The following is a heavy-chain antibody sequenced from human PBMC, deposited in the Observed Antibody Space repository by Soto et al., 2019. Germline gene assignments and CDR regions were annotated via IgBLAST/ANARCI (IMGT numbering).Heavy chain of an antibody. D-gene: IGHD3-22*01. CDR2: INAGNGNT. CDR3: VRPFYDLDSRPPFDH. CDR1: GYTFTSYA. V-gene: IGHV1-3*01. J-gene: IGHJ4*02. Sequence: ASVKVSCKASGYTFTSYAMHWVRQAPGQRLEWKGWINAGNGNTKYSQKFQGRVTITRDTSASTAYMVLSSLRSEDTAVYYCVRPFYDLDSRPPFDHWGPGTLVTVSS.